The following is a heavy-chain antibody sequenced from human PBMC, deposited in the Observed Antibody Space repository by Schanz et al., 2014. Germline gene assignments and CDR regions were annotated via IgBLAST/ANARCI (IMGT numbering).Heavy chain of an antibody. V-gene: IGHV3-7*01. Sequence: EVQLVESGGGLVRPGGSLRLSCAASGLLFSYYYMSGVRQAPGKGLEWVANIKQDGSEKYYVDSVKGRFTISRDNAKNSLYLQMNSLTAEDTAVYYCARDGDFDYWGQGTLVTVSS. CDR3: ARDGDFDY. CDR2: IKQDGSEK. CDR1: GLLFSYYY. J-gene: IGHJ4*02.